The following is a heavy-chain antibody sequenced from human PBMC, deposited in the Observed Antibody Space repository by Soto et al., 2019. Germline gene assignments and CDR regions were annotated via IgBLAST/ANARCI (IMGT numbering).Heavy chain of an antibody. CDR3: ARDLDTATYFDY. V-gene: IGHV4-30-4*01. Sequence: SETLSLTCTVSGGSISSDDYYWSWIRQAPGRGLEWIGYIHSSGSIYYNPSLKSRATMSIDTAGNQFSLKVSSVTVADTAVYYCARDLDTATYFDYWGHGTLVTVSS. J-gene: IGHJ4*01. CDR2: IHSSGSI. CDR1: GGSISSDDYY. D-gene: IGHD5-18*01.